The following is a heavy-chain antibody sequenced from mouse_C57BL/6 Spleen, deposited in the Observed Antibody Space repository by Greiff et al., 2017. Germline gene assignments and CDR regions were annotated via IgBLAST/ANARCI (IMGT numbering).Heavy chain of an antibody. J-gene: IGHJ2*01. CDR1: GYTFTDYY. D-gene: IGHD3-3*01. CDR2: INPYNGGT. Sequence: EVQLQQSGPVLVKPGASVKMSCKASGYTFTDYYMHWVKQSHGKSLEWIGVINPYNGGTSYNQKFKGKATLTVDKSSSTAYMELNSLTSEDSAVYYCARSRALLDYWGQGTTLTVSS. CDR3: ARSRALLDY. V-gene: IGHV1-19*01.